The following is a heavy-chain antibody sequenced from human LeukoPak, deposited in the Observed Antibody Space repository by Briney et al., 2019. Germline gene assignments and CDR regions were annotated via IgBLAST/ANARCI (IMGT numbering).Heavy chain of an antibody. V-gene: IGHV4-34*01. CDR2: INHSGST. Sequence: PSETLSLTCAVYGGSFSGYYWSWIRQPPGKGLEWIGEINHSGSTSYNPSLKSRVTISVDTSKNQFSLKLSSVTAADTAVYYCARGSWYYDYVWGSYRRSYYFDYWGQGTLVTVSS. CDR1: GGSFSGYY. J-gene: IGHJ4*02. CDR3: ARGSWYYDYVWGSYRRSYYFDY. D-gene: IGHD3-16*02.